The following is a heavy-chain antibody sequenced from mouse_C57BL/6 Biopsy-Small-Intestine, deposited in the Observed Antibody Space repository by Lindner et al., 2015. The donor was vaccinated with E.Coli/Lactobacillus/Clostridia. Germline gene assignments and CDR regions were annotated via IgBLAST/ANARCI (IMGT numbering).Heavy chain of an antibody. D-gene: IGHD1-1*01. Sequence: VQLQESGAELARPGASVKMSCMASGYTFIIYSIHWVKQRPGQGLEWIGYINPSSGYTKCNENFKDKATLTADKSSNTVYMQLSSLTSEDSAVYYCVRGSLVTTLVAARYFDVWGIGTTVTVSS. J-gene: IGHJ1*03. CDR3: VRGSLVTTLVAARYFDV. CDR1: GYTFIIYS. V-gene: IGHV1-4*01. CDR2: INPSSGYT.